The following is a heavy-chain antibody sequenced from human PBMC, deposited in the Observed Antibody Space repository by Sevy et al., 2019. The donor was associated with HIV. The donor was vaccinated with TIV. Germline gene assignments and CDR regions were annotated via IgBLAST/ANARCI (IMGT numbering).Heavy chain of an antibody. CDR2: ISSRSGYI. D-gene: IGHD6-13*01. CDR3: TREASAAGTSFGLDV. J-gene: IGHJ6*02. CDR1: GFNFNKHF. Sequence: RGSLRLSCVGSGFNFNKHFMVWVRQAPGRGLQWVSSISSRSGYIFYSDSVRGRFTISRANAKNSLILEMNNLGVEDTAVYYCTREASAAGTSFGLDVWGQGTTVTVSS. V-gene: IGHV3-21*01.